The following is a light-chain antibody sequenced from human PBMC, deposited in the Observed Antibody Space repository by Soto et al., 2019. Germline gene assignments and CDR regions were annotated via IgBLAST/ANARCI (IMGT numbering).Light chain of an antibody. CDR1: QDISNY. CDR3: QQYGA. Sequence: DIQMTQSPSSLSASVGDRVTITCQASQDISNYLNWYQQKPGKAHKLLIYDASNLETGVPSRFSGSGSGTDFTFTISSLQPEDIATYYCQQYGAFGQGTKVEIK. J-gene: IGKJ1*01. CDR2: DAS. V-gene: IGKV1-33*01.